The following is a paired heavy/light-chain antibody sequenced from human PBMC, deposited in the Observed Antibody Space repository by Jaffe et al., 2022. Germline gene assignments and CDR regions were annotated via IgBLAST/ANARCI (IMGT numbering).Light chain of an antibody. CDR1: QSIVKH. J-gene: IGKJ1*01. V-gene: IGKV1-39*01. CDR2: GAS. CDR3: QQSYTTPPWT. Sequence: DIQMTQSPSSLSASVGDRVTITCRASQSIVKHLNWYHQKPGKAPKLLIYGASSLQGGVPSRFSGSGSGTDFTLTISSLQPEDFGTYYCQQSYTTPPWTFGQGTKVEIK.
Heavy chain of an antibody. V-gene: IGHV3-7*05. CDR2: IKEDGSEK. Sequence: EVQVVESGGGLVQPGGALRLSCAVSGFTFSRSWMTWVRQAPGKGLEWVANIKEDGSEKQYVDSVKGRFTISWDNGRNSLYLQMNSLRAEDTAMYYCGKYYYVPGSYWAPKTDYFDYWGQGILVTVSS. J-gene: IGHJ4*02. D-gene: IGHD3-10*01. CDR1: GFTFSRSW. CDR3: GKYYYVPGSYWAPKTDYFDY.